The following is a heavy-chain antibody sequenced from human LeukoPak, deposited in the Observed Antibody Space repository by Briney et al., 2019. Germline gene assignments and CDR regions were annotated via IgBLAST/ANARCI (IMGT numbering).Heavy chain of an antibody. Sequence: SETLSLTCAVYGGSFSGYYWSWMRQPPGKGLEWIGEINHSGSTNYNPSLKSRVTISVDTSKNQFSLKLSSVTAADTAVYYCARAPVGSYYVPRYYFDYWGQGTLVTVSS. CDR1: GGSFSGYY. CDR2: INHSGST. CDR3: ARAPVGSYYVPRYYFDY. J-gene: IGHJ4*02. V-gene: IGHV4-34*01. D-gene: IGHD1-26*01.